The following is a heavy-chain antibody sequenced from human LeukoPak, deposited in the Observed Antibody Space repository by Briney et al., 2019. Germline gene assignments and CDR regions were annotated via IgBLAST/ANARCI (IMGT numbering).Heavy chain of an antibody. J-gene: IGHJ4*02. CDR3: ARHVPYNGSYYFDY. CDR2: IYPGDSDT. D-gene: IGHD1-26*01. Sequence: GESLKSSCKASVYSFSMYWISWVRQMPGKGLEWMGIIYPGDSDTRYSPSFQGQVTISVDKSISTAYLQWSSLKASDTAMYYCARHVPYNGSYYFDYWGQGTLVTVSS. CDR1: VYSFSMYW. V-gene: IGHV5-51*01.